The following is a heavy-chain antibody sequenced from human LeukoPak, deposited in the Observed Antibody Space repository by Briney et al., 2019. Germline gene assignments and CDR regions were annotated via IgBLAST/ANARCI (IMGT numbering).Heavy chain of an antibody. CDR2: IRSKAYGGTT. D-gene: IGHD3-10*01. J-gene: IGHJ6*04. CDR1: GFTFGDYA. V-gene: IGHV3-49*04. CDR3: TRPLHTLVRGVPDV. Sequence: PGRSLRLSCTASGFTFGDYAMSWVRQAPGKGLEWVGFIRSKAYGGTTEYAASVKGRFTISRDDSKSIAYLQMNSLKTEDTAVYYCTRPLHTLVRGVPDVWGKGTTVTVSS.